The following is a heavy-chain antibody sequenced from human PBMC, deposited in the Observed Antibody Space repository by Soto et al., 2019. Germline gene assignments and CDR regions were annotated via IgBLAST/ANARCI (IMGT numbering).Heavy chain of an antibody. D-gene: IGHD4-17*01. Sequence: QLQLQESGSGLVKTSQTLSLTCAVSGCSISSGGYSWSWLRQPLGKGLEWIGYIYHSGSTYYNPSLKSRATIALDRSKNQCPLKLSSVTAADTAVYYFPRASTTVTTLDYWGQGTLVTVSS. V-gene: IGHV4-30-2*01. CDR1: GCSISSGGYS. J-gene: IGHJ4*02. CDR3: PRASTTVTTLDY. CDR2: IYHSGST.